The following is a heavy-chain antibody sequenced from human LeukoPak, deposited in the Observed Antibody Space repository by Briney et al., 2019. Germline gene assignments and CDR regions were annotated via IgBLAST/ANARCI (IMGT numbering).Heavy chain of an antibody. CDR1: GFTFSSYG. Sequence: GRSLRLSCAPSGFTFSSYGMHWVRQAPGKGLEWVAVIWYDGSNKYYADSVKGRFTVSRDNSKNTLYLQMNSLRAEDTAVYYCVGAVTNDGPVAFDIWGQGTMVTVSS. CDR3: VGAVTNDGPVAFDI. V-gene: IGHV3-33*01. CDR2: IWYDGSNK. J-gene: IGHJ3*02. D-gene: IGHD1-1*01.